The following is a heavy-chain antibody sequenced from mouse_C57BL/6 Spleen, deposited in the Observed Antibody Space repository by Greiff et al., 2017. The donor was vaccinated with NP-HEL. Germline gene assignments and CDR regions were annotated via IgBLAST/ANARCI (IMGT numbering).Heavy chain of an antibody. CDR3: ARYPPDYYGSSYYFDY. D-gene: IGHD1-1*01. Sequence: QVQLQQSGAELAKPGASVKLSCKASGYTFTSYWMHWVKQRPGQGLEWIGYINPSSGYTKYNQKFKAKATLTADKSSSTAYMQLSSLTYEDSAVYYCARYPPDYYGSSYYFDYWGQGTTLTVSS. J-gene: IGHJ2*01. CDR2: INPSSGYT. CDR1: GYTFTSYW. V-gene: IGHV1-7*01.